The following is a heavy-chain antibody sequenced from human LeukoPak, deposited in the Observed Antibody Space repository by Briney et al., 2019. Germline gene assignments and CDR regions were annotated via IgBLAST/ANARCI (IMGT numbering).Heavy chain of an antibody. CDR3: ARVGYYDSSGSHYYYYYMDV. D-gene: IGHD3-22*01. Sequence: GGSLRLSSAASGFTFSSYWMSWVRQAPGKGLEWVANIKQDGSEKYYVDSVKGRFTISRDNAKNSLYLQMNSLRAEDTAVYYCARVGYYDSSGSHYYYYYMDVWGKGTTVTVSS. V-gene: IGHV3-7*01. J-gene: IGHJ6*03. CDR2: IKQDGSEK. CDR1: GFTFSSYW.